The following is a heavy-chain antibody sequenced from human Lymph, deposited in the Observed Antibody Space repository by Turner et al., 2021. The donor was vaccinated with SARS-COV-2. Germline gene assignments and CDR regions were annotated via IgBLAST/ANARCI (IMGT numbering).Heavy chain of an antibody. V-gene: IGHV1-69*10. CDR3: ARDSPYCSSTSCYDP. J-gene: IGHJ5*02. Sequence: QVQLVQSGAGVKKPGSSVKVSCKASGGTFSSYAIPWVRQAPGQGLEWMGGIIPILAIANYAQKFQGRVTITADKSTSTAYMELSSLRSEDTAVYYCARDSPYCSSTSCYDPWGQGTLVTVSS. CDR1: GGTFSSYA. CDR2: IIPILAIA. D-gene: IGHD2-2*01.